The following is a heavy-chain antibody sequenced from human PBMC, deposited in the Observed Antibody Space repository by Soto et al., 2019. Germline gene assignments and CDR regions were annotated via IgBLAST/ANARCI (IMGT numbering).Heavy chain of an antibody. Sequence: EVQLVESGEGLVQPGGSLGLSCAASGFTFSSYAMHWVRQAPGKGLEYVSAINSNGGITYYADSVKGRFTISRDNSKNTLYLHMGSLRAEDMAVYYCARSSSGYHFDYWGQGTLVTVSS. J-gene: IGHJ4*02. CDR2: INSNGGIT. CDR1: GFTFSSYA. V-gene: IGHV3-64*02. CDR3: ARSSSGYHFDY. D-gene: IGHD3-22*01.